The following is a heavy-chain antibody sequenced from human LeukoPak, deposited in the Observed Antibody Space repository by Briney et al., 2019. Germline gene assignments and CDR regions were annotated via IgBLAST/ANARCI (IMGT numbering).Heavy chain of an antibody. CDR2: ISYVGSNK. J-gene: IGHJ6*02. V-gene: IGHV3-30*18. CDR1: GFTFSSYG. Sequence: PGRSLRLSCAASGFTFSSYGMHWVRQAAGKGLEWVAVISYVGSNKYYADSVKGRFTISRDNSKNTLYLQMNSLRAEDTAVYYCAKGSPGTTGYYYGMDVWGQGTTVTVSS. D-gene: IGHD1-1*01. CDR3: AKGSPGTTGYYYGMDV.